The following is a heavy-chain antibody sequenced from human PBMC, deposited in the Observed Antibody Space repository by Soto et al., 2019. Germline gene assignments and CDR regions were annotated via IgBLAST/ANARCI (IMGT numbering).Heavy chain of an antibody. J-gene: IGHJ6*03. CDR3: ARVQRYCSSTSCYDPLDYYYMDV. CDR2: MNPNSGNT. CDR1: GYTFTSYD. D-gene: IGHD2-2*01. Sequence: ASVKVSCKASGYTFTSYDINWVRQATGQGLEWMGWMNPNSGNTGYAQKFQGRVTMTRNTSISTAYMELSSLRSEDTAVYYCARVQRYCSSTSCYDPLDYYYMDVWGKGTTVTVSS. V-gene: IGHV1-8*01.